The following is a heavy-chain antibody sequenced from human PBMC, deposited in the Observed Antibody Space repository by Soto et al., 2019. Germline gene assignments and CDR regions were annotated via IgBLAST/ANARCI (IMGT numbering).Heavy chain of an antibody. CDR1: GYTFTSYY. J-gene: IGHJ6*02. D-gene: IGHD3-22*01. Sequence: ASVKVSCKASGYTFTSYYMHWVRQAPGQGLEWMGIINPSGGSTSYAQKFQGRVTMTRDTSTSTVYMELSSLRSEDTAVYYCARDQTYYYDRSGYPDVWGQGTTVTVSS. CDR3: ARDQTYYYDRSGYPDV. CDR2: INPSGGST. V-gene: IGHV1-46*01.